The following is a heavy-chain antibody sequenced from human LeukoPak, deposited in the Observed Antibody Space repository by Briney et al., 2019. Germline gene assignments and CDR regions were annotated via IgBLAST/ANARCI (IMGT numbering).Heavy chain of an antibody. CDR1: GFTFSGYS. V-gene: IGHV3-21*01. Sequence: GGSLRLSCAGSGFTFSGYSLNWVRQAPGKGLEWVSSITSSGSSMYYADSVKGRFTISRDNSKNTLYLQMNSLRAEDTAVYYCARAAPYSSGWYIPPDYWGQGTLVTVSS. D-gene: IGHD6-19*01. CDR2: ITSSGSSM. J-gene: IGHJ4*02. CDR3: ARAAPYSSGWYIPPDY.